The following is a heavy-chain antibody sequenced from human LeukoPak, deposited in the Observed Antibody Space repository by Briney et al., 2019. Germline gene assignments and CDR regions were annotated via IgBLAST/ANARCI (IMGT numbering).Heavy chain of an antibody. CDR1: GGSIRHYY. D-gene: IGHD3-3*01. V-gene: IGHV4-4*07. CDR3: ARAAELYDFWGGSGPFDL. J-gene: IGHJ3*01. CDR2: IHISGTT. Sequence: SETLSLTCTVSGGSIRHYYWTWIRQFAGKRLEWIGRIHISGTTNYNPSLKSRVTMSVDTSKNNFFLNLTSVTAADTAVYYCARAAELYDFWGGSGPFDLWGQGKMVTVSS.